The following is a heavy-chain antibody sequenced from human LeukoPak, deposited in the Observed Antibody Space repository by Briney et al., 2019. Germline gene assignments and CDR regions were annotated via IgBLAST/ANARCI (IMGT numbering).Heavy chain of an antibody. V-gene: IGHV1-46*01. D-gene: IGHD3-22*01. J-gene: IGHJ4*02. CDR3: ARGDRITMIAVVFDY. CDR2: IKPSDEST. Sequence: ASVKVSCKASGYTFTTHYMHWVRQAPGQGLEWMGIIKPSDESTTYAQKFQGRVTTTSDTSTSTVYMELSSLRSEDTAVYYCARGDRITMIAVVFDYWGQGTLVTVSS. CDR1: GYTFTTHY.